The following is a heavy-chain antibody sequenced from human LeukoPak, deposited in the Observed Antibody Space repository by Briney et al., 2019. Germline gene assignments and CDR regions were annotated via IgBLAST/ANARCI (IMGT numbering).Heavy chain of an antibody. Sequence: PSETLSLTCTVSGGSISSYYWSWIRQPPGKGLEWIGYIYYSGSTNYKPSLKSRVTISVDTSKNQFSLKLSSVTAADTAVYYCAREGYSYGRPGNDYWGQGTLVTVSS. CDR2: IYYSGST. CDR3: AREGYSYGRPGNDY. J-gene: IGHJ4*02. D-gene: IGHD5-18*01. V-gene: IGHV4-59*12. CDR1: GGSISSYY.